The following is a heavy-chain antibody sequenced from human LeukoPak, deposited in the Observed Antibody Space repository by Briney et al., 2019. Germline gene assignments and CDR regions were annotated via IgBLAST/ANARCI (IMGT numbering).Heavy chain of an antibody. CDR1: GGSINTYY. D-gene: IGHD1-1*01. V-gene: IGHV4-59*10. J-gene: IGHJ4*02. CDR2: IYSRGNT. Sequence: PSETLSLTCAVSGGSINTYYWGWIRQPAGKGLEWIGRIYSRGNTDHNPSLESRVTMSVDTSKNQFSLELSSVTAADTAVYYCAGRGTDLFEYWGQGTLVTVSS. CDR3: AGRGTDLFEY.